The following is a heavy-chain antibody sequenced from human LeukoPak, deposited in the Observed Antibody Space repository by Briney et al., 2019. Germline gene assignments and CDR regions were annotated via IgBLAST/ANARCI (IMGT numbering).Heavy chain of an antibody. J-gene: IGHJ6*03. CDR2: FYCSGTS. V-gene: IGHV4-39*01. CDR1: GDSIGGSRSY. D-gene: IGHD1/OR15-1a*01. Sequence: PSETLSLTYTVFGDSIGGSRSYWGWIRQPQGMGLVWIASFYCSGTSFHNLSLESRVTMSVDMYKYQLSLRLTSVTAADVSVSYRVRQNTDYYYYYMDVWGKGTTVTVSS. CDR3: VRQNTDYYYYYMDV.